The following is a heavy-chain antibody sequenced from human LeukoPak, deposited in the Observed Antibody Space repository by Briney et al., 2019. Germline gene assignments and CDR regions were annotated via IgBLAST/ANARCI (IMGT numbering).Heavy chain of an antibody. J-gene: IGHJ4*02. CDR2: ISGSTGRT. V-gene: IGHV3-23*01. Sequence: GGSLRLSCAASGFTISTYAMSWVRQAPGKGLEWVSAISGSTGRTYYADSVKGRFTISRANSKNTLYLQMNNLRAEDTAVYYCAPRVVGSAPFDYWGQGTLVTVSS. CDR1: GFTISTYA. D-gene: IGHD2-15*01. CDR3: APRVVGSAPFDY.